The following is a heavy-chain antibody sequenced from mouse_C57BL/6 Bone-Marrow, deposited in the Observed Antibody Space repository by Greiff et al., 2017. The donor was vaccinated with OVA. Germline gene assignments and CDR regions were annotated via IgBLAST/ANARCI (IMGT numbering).Heavy chain of an antibody. V-gene: IGHV5-9-1*02. J-gene: IGHJ3*01. CDR2: ISSGGDYI. CDR1: GFTFSSYA. D-gene: IGHD2-4*01. CDR3: TRRMDDYDWFAH. Sequence: EVMRVESGEGLVKPGGSLKLSCAASGFTFSSYAMSWVRQTPEKRLEWVAYISSGGDYIYYADTVKGRFTISRDNARNTLYLQMSSLKSEDTAMYYCTRRMDDYDWFAHWGQGTLVTVSA.